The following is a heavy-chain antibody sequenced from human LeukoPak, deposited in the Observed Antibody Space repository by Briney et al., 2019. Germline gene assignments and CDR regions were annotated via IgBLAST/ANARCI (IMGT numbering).Heavy chain of an antibody. CDR2: IYYSGST. D-gene: IGHD4-17*01. Sequence: SETLSLTCTVSGGSISSSSYYWGWIRQPPGKGLEWIGSIYYSGSTYYNPSLKSRVTISVDTSKNQFSLKLSSVTAADTAVYYCARDLGYGDYASDYFDYWGQGTLVTVSS. J-gene: IGHJ4*02. V-gene: IGHV4-39*07. CDR1: GGSISSSSYY. CDR3: ARDLGYGDYASDYFDY.